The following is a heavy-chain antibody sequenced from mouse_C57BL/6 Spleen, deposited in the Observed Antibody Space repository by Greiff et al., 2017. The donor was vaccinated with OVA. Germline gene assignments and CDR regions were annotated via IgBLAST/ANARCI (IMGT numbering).Heavy chain of an antibody. CDR2: ISDGGSYT. V-gene: IGHV5-4*01. D-gene: IGHD2-4*01. CDR3: ARDEDYDYAMDD. Sequence: EVQGVESGGGLVKPGGSLKLSCAASGFTFSSYAMSWVRQTPEKRLEWVATISDGGSYTYYPDNVKGRFTISRDNAKNNLYLQMSHLKSEDTAMYYCARDEDYDYAMDDWGQGTSVTVSS. CDR1: GFTFSSYA. J-gene: IGHJ4*01.